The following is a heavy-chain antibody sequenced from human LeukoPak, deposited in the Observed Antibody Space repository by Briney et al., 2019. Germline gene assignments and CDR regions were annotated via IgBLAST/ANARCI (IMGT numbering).Heavy chain of an antibody. V-gene: IGHV1-69*13. CDR2: IIPIFGTA. D-gene: IGHD3-3*01. CDR1: GYTLTELS. J-gene: IGHJ6*02. CDR3: ASIRFSPPNYYYYGMDV. Sequence: SVKVSCKVSGYTLTELSMHWVRQAPGQGLEWMGGIIPIFGTANYAQKFQGRVTITADESTSTAYMELSSLRSEDTAVYYCASIRFSPPNYYYYGMDVWGQGTTVTVSS.